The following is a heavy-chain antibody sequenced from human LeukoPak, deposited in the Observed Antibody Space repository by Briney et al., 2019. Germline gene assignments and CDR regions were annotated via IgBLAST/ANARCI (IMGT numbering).Heavy chain of an antibody. V-gene: IGHV3-33*01. D-gene: IGHD3-22*01. CDR3: ARDGGIYDSSGYSPDY. CDR1: GFTFSSYG. CDR2: IWHDGSNK. J-gene: IGHJ4*02. Sequence: GGSLRLSCAASGFTFSSYGMHWVRQAPGKGLEWVAVIWHDGSNKYYADSVKGRFTISRDNSKNTLYLQMNSLRAEDTAVYYCARDGGIYDSSGYSPDYWGQGTLVTVSS.